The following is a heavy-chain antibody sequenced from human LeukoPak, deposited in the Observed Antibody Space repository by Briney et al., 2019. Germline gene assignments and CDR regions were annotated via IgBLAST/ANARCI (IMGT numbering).Heavy chain of an antibody. V-gene: IGHV3-7*03. CDR3: ATKSGNYFNY. D-gene: IGHD1-26*01. CDR1: GFTFSTYN. Sequence: GGSLRLSCAASGFTFSTYNMNWVRQAPGKGLEWVANIKQDGSEKYYVDSAKGRFTISRDNAKNSLYLQINSLRAEDTAVYYCATKSGNYFNYWGQGTLVTVSS. J-gene: IGHJ4*02. CDR2: IKQDGSEK.